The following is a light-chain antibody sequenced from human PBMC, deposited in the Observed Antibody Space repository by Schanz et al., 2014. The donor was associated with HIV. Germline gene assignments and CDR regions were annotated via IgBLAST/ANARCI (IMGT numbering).Light chain of an antibody. V-gene: IGKV3-20*01. J-gene: IGKJ3*01. CDR3: HHYGGS. Sequence: EIVLTQSPATLSLSPGERATLSCRASQSVSSFLAWYLHKPGQSPRLLIYGASTRATGIPDRFSGSGSGTDFSLTISRLEPEDFAMYYCHHYGGSFGPGTKVD. CDR1: QSVSSF. CDR2: GAS.